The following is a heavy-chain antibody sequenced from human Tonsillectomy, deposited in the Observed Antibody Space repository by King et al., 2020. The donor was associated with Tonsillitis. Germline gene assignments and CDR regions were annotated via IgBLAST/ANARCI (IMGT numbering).Heavy chain of an antibody. CDR2: MNPNSGDT. Sequence: QLVQSGAEVKKPGASVKVSCKASGYTFTSYDINWVRQATGQGLEWIGRMNPNSGDTDFAQKFQGTVTMTRTTSISTAYMELDSLRSEDTAVYYCARDLNLGPDYWGQGTLVTVSS. V-gene: IGHV1-8*01. D-gene: IGHD1-20*01. CDR3: ARDLNLGPDY. J-gene: IGHJ4*02. CDR1: GYTFTSYD.